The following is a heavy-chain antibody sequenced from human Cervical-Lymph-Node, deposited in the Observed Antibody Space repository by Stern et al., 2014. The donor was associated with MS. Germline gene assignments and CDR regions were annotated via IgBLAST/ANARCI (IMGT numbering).Heavy chain of an antibody. CDR1: GFTFDDYT. CDR2: ITWNSDII. CDR3: VKAADCGGDCYPDY. D-gene: IGHD2-21*02. V-gene: IGHV3-9*01. J-gene: IGHJ4*02. Sequence: EVQLEESGGGLVQPGRSLRLSCAASGFTFDDYTMHWVRQLPGQGLEWVSRITWNSDIIDYVDSVRGRFTISRDNAKSSLYLQMNSLRPEDTALYYCVKAADCGGDCYPDYWGQGTLVTVSS.